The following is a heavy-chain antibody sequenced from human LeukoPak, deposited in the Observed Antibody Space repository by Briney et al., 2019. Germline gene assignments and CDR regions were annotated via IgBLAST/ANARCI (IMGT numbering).Heavy chain of an antibody. CDR2: IYYTGST. J-gene: IGHJ4*02. Sequence: SETLSLTCTVSGASISGYYWSWIRQPPGKGLEWIGYIYYTGSTNYNPSLKSRVTMSVDTSKNQFSLKLSSVTAADTAVYYCAKEERSMPAAGRGYWGQGTLVTVSS. CDR1: GASISGYY. CDR3: AKEERSMPAAGRGY. D-gene: IGHD6-13*01. V-gene: IGHV4-4*08.